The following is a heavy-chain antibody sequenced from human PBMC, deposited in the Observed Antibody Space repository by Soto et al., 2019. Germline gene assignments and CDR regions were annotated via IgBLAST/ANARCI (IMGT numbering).Heavy chain of an antibody. CDR3: ARKTDSIPSGGDV. D-gene: IGHD3-10*01. V-gene: IGHV3-53*04. Sequence: EVQLVESGGGLVQPGGSLRLSCTASGFAVRHNYMTWVRQAPGKGLEWASLIYSGGDTAYADSVKGRFTISRHTSQNTLYLQMNSLRAEDTAVYYCARKTDSIPSGGDVWGKGTAVTVSS. CDR1: GFAVRHNY. J-gene: IGHJ6*04. CDR2: IYSGGDT.